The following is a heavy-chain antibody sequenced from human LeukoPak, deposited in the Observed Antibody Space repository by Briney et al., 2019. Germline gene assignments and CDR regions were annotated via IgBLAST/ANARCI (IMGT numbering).Heavy chain of an antibody. V-gene: IGHV1-69*04. J-gene: IGHJ6*02. CDR2: IIPILGIA. D-gene: IGHD3-9*01. CDR3: ASNDILTGFRFYYYGMDV. CDR1: GGTFSSYA. Sequence: GASVKVSCKASGGTFSSYAISWVRQAPGQGLEWMGRIIPILGIANYAQKFQGRVTITADKSTSTAYMELSSLRSEDTAVYYCASNDILTGFRFYYYGMDVWGQGTTVTVSS.